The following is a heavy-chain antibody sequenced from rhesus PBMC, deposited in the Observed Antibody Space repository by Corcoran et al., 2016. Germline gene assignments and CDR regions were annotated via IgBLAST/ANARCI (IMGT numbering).Heavy chain of an antibody. V-gene: IGHV5-2*01. Sequence: EVQLVQSGAEVKRPGESLKISCQTAGYSFTSYGISWGRQMPGKGLEWMGAIDPSYSDTRYSPSFQGPVTVSADKSISAAYLPWSSLKASDSATYYCAKEGSRANWNFDYWGQGVLVTVSS. CDR1: GYSFTSYG. CDR2: IDPSYSDT. J-gene: IGHJ4*01. D-gene: IGHD1-26*01. CDR3: AKEGSRANWNFDY.